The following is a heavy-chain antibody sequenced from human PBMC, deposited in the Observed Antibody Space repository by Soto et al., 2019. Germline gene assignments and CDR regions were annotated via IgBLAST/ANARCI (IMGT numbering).Heavy chain of an antibody. CDR3: AKDTKRRYSLFGY. Sequence: GGSLRRSCAASGFTFSSYAMSWVRQAPGKGLEWVSAISGIGGSTYYADSVKGRFTISRDNSKNTLYLQMNSLRAEDTAVYYCAKDTKRRYSLFGYWGQGTLVTVSS. J-gene: IGHJ4*02. D-gene: IGHD6-13*01. CDR2: ISGIGGST. CDR1: GFTFSSYA. V-gene: IGHV3-23*01.